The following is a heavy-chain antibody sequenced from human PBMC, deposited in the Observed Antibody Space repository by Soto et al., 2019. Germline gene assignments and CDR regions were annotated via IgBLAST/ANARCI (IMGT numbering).Heavy chain of an antibody. D-gene: IGHD3-16*01. J-gene: IGHJ4*02. CDR3: ARGDYDHVWGSHSYYFDY. Sequence: ESLCRAGPVSGGSISSYYWSWIQQPAGKGLEWIGYIYYSGSTNYNPSLKSRVTISVDTSKNQFSLKLSSVTAADTAVYYCARGDYDHVWGSHSYYFDYWGQGTLVTVYS. CDR2: IYYSGST. CDR1: GGSISSYY. V-gene: IGHV4-59*01.